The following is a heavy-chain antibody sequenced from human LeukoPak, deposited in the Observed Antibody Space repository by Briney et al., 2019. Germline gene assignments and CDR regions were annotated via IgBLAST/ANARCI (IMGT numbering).Heavy chain of an antibody. J-gene: IGHJ4*02. CDR2: ISYDGSNK. D-gene: IGHD2-8*01. Sequence: QTGESLRLSCAASGFTFSSYGMHWLRQAPGKGLEWVAVISYDGSNKYFAESVKGRFTISRDNSKNALYLQMNSLRAEDTAVYYCAKATAGNAVDYWGRGTLVTVSS. CDR3: AKATAGNAVDY. CDR1: GFTFSSYG. V-gene: IGHV3-30*18.